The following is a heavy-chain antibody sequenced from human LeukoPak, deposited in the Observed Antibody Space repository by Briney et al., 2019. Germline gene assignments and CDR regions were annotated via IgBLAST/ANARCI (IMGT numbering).Heavy chain of an antibody. CDR2: ISGSGGST. CDR1: GFTFSSYG. Sequence: GGSLRLSCAASGFTFSSYGMSWVRQAPGKGLEWVSAISGSGGSTYYADSVKGRFTISRDNSKNTLYLQMNSLRAEDTAVYYCAKDMEPTVTTLGAFDIWGQGTMVTVSS. CDR3: AKDMEPTVTTLGAFDI. V-gene: IGHV3-23*01. J-gene: IGHJ3*02. D-gene: IGHD4-17*01.